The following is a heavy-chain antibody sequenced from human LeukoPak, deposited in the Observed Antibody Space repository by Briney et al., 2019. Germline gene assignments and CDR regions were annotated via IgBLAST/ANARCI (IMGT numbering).Heavy chain of an antibody. CDR2: ISGSGGST. V-gene: IGHV3-23*01. CDR3: AKDGGYSYGLRLS. CDR1: GFTFSSYA. Sequence: PGGSLRLSCAASGFTFSSYAMSWVRQAPGEGLEWVSAISGSGGSTYYADSVKGRFTISRDNSKNTLYLQMNSLRAEDTAVYYCAKDGGYSYGLRLSWGQGTLVTVSS. J-gene: IGHJ4*02. D-gene: IGHD5-18*01.